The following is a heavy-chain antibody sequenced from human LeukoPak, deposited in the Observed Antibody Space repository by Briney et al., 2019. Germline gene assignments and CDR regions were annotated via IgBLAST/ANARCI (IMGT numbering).Heavy chain of an antibody. V-gene: IGHV3-30*02. CDR1: GFTFSRYA. Sequence: GGSLRLSCAASGFTFSRYAMHWVRQAPGKGLEWVAHIRYDGSYEYYADSVKGRFTISRDNSKNTPYLQMNGLRAEDTAVYYCARGDNDAFDIWGQGTMVTVSS. J-gene: IGHJ3*02. CDR3: ARGDNDAFDI. CDR2: IRYDGSYE.